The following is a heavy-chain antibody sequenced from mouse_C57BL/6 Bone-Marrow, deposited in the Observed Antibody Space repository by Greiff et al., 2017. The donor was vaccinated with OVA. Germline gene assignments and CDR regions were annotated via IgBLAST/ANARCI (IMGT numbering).Heavy chain of an antibody. CDR1: GISITTGNYR. J-gene: IGHJ1*03. D-gene: IGHD1-1*01. CDR2: IYYSGTI. CDR3: AREGQNYGKFYWYFDV. V-gene: IGHV3-5*01. Sequence: VQLKESGPGLVKPSQTVFLTCTVTGISITTGNYRWSWIRQFPGNKLEWIGYIYYSGTITYNPSLTSRTTITRDTPKNQFFLEMNSLTAEDTATYYCAREGQNYGKFYWYFDVWGTGTTVTVSS.